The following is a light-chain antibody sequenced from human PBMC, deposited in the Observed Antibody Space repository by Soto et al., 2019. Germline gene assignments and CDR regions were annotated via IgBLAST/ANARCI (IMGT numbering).Light chain of an antibody. V-gene: IGKV3-20*01. CDR3: QHYGSSPWT. CDR1: QSVSSSY. Sequence: EIVLTQSPGTLSLSPGERATLSCRASQSVSSSYLAWYQQKPGQAPRLLIYGASSRATSIPDRFSGSGSGTDFTVTISRLEPEDFAVYYCQHYGSSPWTFGQGTKVEIK. J-gene: IGKJ1*01. CDR2: GAS.